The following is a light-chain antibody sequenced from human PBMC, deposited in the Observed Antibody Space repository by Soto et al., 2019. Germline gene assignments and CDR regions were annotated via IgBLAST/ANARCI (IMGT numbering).Light chain of an antibody. CDR3: QQYDIRPPT. CDR1: QGINNY. V-gene: IGKV1-33*01. J-gene: IGKJ2*01. Sequence: DIQMTQSPSSLSASVGDRVTITCQASQGINNYLVWYQQKPGRAPKLLIYDSSKLETGVPSRFSGGASGTDFTFTISGLQPEDVATYYCQQYDIRPPTFGQGTKLELK. CDR2: DSS.